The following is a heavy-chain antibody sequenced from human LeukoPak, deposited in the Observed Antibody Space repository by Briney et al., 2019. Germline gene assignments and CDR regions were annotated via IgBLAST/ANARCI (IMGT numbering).Heavy chain of an antibody. CDR1: GGSMSSYY. Sequence: SETLSLTCTVSGGSMSSYYWSWIRQPPGKGLEWIGYIYYSGSTNYNPSLKSRVTISIDTSKNQLSLQLTSVTAADTAVYYCARVTDWNDLDYWGPGTLVTVSS. CDR3: ARVTDWNDLDY. J-gene: IGHJ4*02. CDR2: IYYSGST. V-gene: IGHV4-59*01. D-gene: IGHD1-1*01.